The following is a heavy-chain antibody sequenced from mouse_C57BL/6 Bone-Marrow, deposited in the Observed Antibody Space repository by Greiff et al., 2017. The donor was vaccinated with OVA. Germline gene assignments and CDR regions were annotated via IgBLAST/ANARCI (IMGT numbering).Heavy chain of an antibody. CDR1: GFTFTDYY. V-gene: IGHV7-3*01. D-gene: IGHD1-1*01. CDR2: IRNKANGYTT. J-gene: IGHJ1*03. Sequence: EVQGVESGGGLVQPGGSLSLSCAASGFTFTDYYMSWVRQPPGKALEWLGFIRNKANGYTTEYSASVKGRFTISRDNSQSILYLQMNALRAEDSATYYCARDIRGNYYGSSGYFDVWGTGTTVTVSS. CDR3: ARDIRGNYYGSSGYFDV.